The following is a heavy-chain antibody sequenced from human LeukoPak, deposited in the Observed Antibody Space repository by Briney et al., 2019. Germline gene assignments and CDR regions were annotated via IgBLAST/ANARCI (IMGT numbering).Heavy chain of an antibody. CDR2: INPNSGCT. V-gene: IGHV1-2*02. Sequence: GASVKVSCKASGYSFNDKYLHWVRQAPGQGLEWIGSINPNSGCTNYAQKFQGRVTMTTDTSMSTAYMELSRLTSDDTAVYYCARAGGRSWFDPWGQGTLVTVSS. CDR3: ARAGGRSWFDP. J-gene: IGHJ5*02. CDR1: GYSFNDKY.